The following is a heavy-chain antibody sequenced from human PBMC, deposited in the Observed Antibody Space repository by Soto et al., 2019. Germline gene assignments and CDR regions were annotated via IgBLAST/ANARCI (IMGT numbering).Heavy chain of an antibody. CDR2: IYYSGST. J-gene: IGHJ4*02. D-gene: IGHD6-19*01. Sequence: SETLSLTCTVSGGSISSSSYYWGWIRQPPGKGLEWIGSIYYSGSTYYNPSLKSRVTISVDTSKNQFSLKLSSVTAADTAVYYCASGGSGWPSDYWGQGTLVTVSS. CDR1: GGSISSSSYY. CDR3: ASGGSGWPSDY. V-gene: IGHV4-39*01.